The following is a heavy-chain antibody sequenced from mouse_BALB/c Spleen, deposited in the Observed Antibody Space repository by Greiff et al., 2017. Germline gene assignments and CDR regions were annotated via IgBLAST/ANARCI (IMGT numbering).Heavy chain of an antibody. CDR3: ARSYYDYGGYFDV. Sequence: QVQLKQSGAELMKPGASVKISCKATGYTFSSYWIEWVKQRPGHGLEWIGEILPGSGSTNYNEKFKGKATFTADTSSNTAYMQLSSLTSEDSGVYYCARSYYDYGGYFDVWGAGTTVTVSS. D-gene: IGHD2-4*01. J-gene: IGHJ1*01. CDR2: ILPGSGST. CDR1: GYTFSSYW. V-gene: IGHV1-9*01.